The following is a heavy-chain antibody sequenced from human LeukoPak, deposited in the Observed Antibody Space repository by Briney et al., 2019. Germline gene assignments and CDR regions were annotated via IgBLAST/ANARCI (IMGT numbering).Heavy chain of an antibody. V-gene: IGHV3-9*01. CDR3: AKGANIAATLGWFDP. D-gene: IGHD2-15*01. Sequence: PGGSLRLSCAASGFTFDDYAMHWVRQAPGKGLEWVSGISWNSGSIGYADSVKGRFTISRDNAKNSLYLQMNSLRAEDTALYYCAKGANIAATLGWFDPWGQGTLVAVSS. CDR2: ISWNSGSI. CDR1: GFTFDDYA. J-gene: IGHJ5*02.